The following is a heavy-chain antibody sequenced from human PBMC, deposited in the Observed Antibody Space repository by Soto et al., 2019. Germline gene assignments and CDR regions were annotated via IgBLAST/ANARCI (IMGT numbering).Heavy chain of an antibody. V-gene: IGHV1-2*02. CDR2: INPNSGGT. D-gene: IGHD5-18*01. CDR3: ARDLQLGGFDP. Sequence: KHTGASVKVSCQACRYTFTSYYMHWVRQAPGQGLEWMGWINPNSGGTNYAQKFQGRVTMTRDTSISTAYMELSRLRSDDTAVYYCARDLQLGGFDPWGQGTLVTVS. J-gene: IGHJ5*02. CDR1: RYTFTSYY.